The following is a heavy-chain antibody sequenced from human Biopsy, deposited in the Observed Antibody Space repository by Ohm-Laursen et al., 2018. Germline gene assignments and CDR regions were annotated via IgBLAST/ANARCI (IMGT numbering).Heavy chain of an antibody. V-gene: IGHV1-18*01. CDR1: GYMFYSYG. J-gene: IGHJ6*02. D-gene: IGHD3-10*01. Sequence: SVKVSCKASGYMFYSYGVSWVRLAPGQGPEWMGWISGYNGNTNYPQSLQGRVTLTTDASSSTAYMELRGLRSDDTAVYYCARDRHHAAGSYAGMDVWGQGTTVTVSS. CDR3: ARDRHHAAGSYAGMDV. CDR2: ISGYNGNT.